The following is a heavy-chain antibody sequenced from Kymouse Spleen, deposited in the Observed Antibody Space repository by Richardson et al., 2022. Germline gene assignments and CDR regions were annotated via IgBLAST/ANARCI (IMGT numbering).Heavy chain of an antibody. CDR3: ARRGYYGSGFDP. CDR1: GGSFSGYY. V-gene: IGHV4-34*01. Sequence: QVQLQQWGAGLLKPSETLSLTCAVYGGSFSGYYWSWIRQPPGKGLEWIGEINHSGSTNYNPSLKSRVTISVDTSKNQFSLKLSSVTAADTAVYYCARRGYYGSGFDPWGQGTLVTVSS. CDR2: INHSGST. D-gene: IGHD3-10*01. J-gene: IGHJ5*02.